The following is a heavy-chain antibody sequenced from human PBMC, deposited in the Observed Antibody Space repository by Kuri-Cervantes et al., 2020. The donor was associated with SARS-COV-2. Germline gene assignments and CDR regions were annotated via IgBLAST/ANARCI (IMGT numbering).Heavy chain of an antibody. Sequence: SETLSLTCAVSGGSFSGYYWSWIRQPPGKGLEWIGEINHSGSTNYNPSLTSRVTISVDTFKNQFSLKMSSATAADTAVYYCARMYSINHYGMDVWGQGTTVTVSS. V-gene: IGHV4-34*01. CDR3: ARMYSINHYGMDV. CDR1: GGSFSGYY. J-gene: IGHJ6*02. D-gene: IGHD4-11*01. CDR2: INHSGST.